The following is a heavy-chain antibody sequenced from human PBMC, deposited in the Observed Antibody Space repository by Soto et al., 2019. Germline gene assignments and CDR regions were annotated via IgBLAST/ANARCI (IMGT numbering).Heavy chain of an antibody. CDR1: GGSITSYY. CDR3: ARGYCTTTNCNALSFDL. Sequence: SETLSLTCTVSGGSITSYYCSWIRQFPGKGPEWIGYISYSGTTNYNPSLKSRVTMSVDTSKNQFSLKLNSVTAADTAVYYCARGYCTTTNCNALSFDLLVQGTLVT. V-gene: IGHV4-59*01. J-gene: IGHJ5*02. D-gene: IGHD2-2*01. CDR2: ISYSGTT.